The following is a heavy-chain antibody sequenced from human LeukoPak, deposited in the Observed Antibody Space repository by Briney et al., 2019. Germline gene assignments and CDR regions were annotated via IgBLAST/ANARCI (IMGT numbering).Heavy chain of an antibody. Sequence: KPSETLSLTCTVSGGSISSYYWSWIRQPPGKGLEWIGYIYASGSNSYNPSLKSRVTLSVDTSKNQFSLKLSSVTAADTAEYYCARHGSIRSPLGPWGQGTLVTVSS. J-gene: IGHJ5*02. CDR2: IYASGSN. V-gene: IGHV4-4*09. D-gene: IGHD3-10*01. CDR1: GGSISSYY. CDR3: ARHGSIRSPLGP.